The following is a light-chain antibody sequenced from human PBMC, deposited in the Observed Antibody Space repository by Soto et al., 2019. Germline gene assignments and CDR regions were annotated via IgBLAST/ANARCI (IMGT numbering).Light chain of an antibody. CDR2: DVS. Sequence: DIQMTQSPGALSASVGDRFTSTCRASQGISSWLAWYQQKPGKAPKLLIYDVSSLESGVPSRFSGSGSGTEFTLTISSLQPDDFATYYCQQYNSYWTFGQGTKVDI. CDR3: QQYNSYWT. J-gene: IGKJ1*01. V-gene: IGKV1-5*01. CDR1: QGISSW.